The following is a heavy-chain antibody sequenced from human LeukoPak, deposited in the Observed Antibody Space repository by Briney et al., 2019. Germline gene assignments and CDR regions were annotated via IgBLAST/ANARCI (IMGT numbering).Heavy chain of an antibody. V-gene: IGHV4-4*02. D-gene: IGHD3-22*01. Sequence: SGTLSLTCAVSGGSISSNNWWSWVRQPPGKGLEWIGEIYHSGSTNYNPSLKSRVTISVDKSKNQFSLKLSSVTATDTAVYYCARQISYYYDSSGYSSPIDYWGQGTLVTVSS. CDR1: GGSISSNNW. CDR3: ARQISYYYDSSGYSSPIDY. CDR2: IYHSGST. J-gene: IGHJ4*02.